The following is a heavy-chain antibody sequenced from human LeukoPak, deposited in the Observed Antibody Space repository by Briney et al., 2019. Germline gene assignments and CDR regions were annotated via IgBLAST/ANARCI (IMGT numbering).Heavy chain of an antibody. D-gene: IGHD4-17*01. CDR3: ARETPTYGDNGILYYYYYMDV. Sequence: TSETLSLTCTVSGGSISSGSYYWNWIRQPAGEGLEWIGRIFTSGSTNYNPSLKSRVTISVDTSKNQFSLKLSSVTAADTAVYYCARETPTYGDNGILYYYYYMDVWGKGTTVTISS. CDR1: GGSISSGSYY. V-gene: IGHV4-61*02. CDR2: IFTSGST. J-gene: IGHJ6*03.